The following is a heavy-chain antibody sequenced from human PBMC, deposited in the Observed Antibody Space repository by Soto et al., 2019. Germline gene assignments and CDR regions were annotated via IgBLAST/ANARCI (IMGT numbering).Heavy chain of an antibody. J-gene: IGHJ6*02. CDR2: IHPSGST. CDR1: SGSLSDHY. Sequence: SETLSLTCAVFSGSLSDHYWTWVRQSPGKGLEWIGEIHPSGSTDSIGSLRVRVTLSWATPTSPFSLQVPSVPAAGTGVYYCARGKSSGYKFGPRNFFYYGMDVGGPGTTVTVSS. CDR3: ARGKSSGYKFGPRNFFYYGMDV. V-gene: IGHV4-34*01. D-gene: IGHD5-18*01.